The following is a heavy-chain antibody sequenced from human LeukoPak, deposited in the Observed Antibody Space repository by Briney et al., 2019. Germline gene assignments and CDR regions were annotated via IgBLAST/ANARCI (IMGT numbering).Heavy chain of an antibody. D-gene: IGHD6-25*01. J-gene: IGHJ5*01. CDR3: ATDPATAYSSEAWFDS. CDR2: IHTRGKT. Sequence: SQTLSLTCTVSGGSISSYYWSWIRQPAGKAPEWIGRIHTRGKTYYNPSLKSRVTISVDTSKNQFSLRLSSLTAADTAVYYCATDPATAYSSEAWFDSWGQGTLVTVSS. CDR1: GGSISSYY. V-gene: IGHV4-4*07.